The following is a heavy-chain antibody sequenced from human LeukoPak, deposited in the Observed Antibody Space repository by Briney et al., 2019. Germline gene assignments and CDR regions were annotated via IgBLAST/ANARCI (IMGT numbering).Heavy chain of an antibody. D-gene: IGHD3-9*01. CDR2: INHSGST. V-gene: IGHV4-34*01. CDR1: GGSFSGYY. J-gene: IGHJ4*02. CDR3: ARGTRYFDWLSRVFDY. Sequence: PSETLSLTCTVSGGSFSGYYWSWLRQPPGKGLEWIGEINHSGSTNYNPSLKSRVTISVDTSKNQFSLKLSPVTAADTAVYYCARGTRYFDWLSRVFDYWGQGTLVTVSS.